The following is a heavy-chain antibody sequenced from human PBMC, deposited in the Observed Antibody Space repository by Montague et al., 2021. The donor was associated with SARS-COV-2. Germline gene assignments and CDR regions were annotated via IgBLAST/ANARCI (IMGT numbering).Heavy chain of an antibody. Sequence: SETLSLTCTVSGASISSGNYYWGWIRQPPGKGLEWIATIHYSGSTYYXPSLKSRLTISVDTSKNQFSLRLSSVTAADTAVYYCARGDFGVVIIPYYYYYMDVWGKGTTVPVPS. J-gene: IGHJ6*03. V-gene: IGHV4-39*01. CDR1: GASISSGNYY. CDR2: IHYSGST. CDR3: ARGDFGVVIIPYYYYYMDV. D-gene: IGHD3-3*01.